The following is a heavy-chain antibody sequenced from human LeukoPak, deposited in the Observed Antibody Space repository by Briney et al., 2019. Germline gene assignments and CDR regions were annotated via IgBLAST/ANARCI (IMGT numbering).Heavy chain of an antibody. J-gene: IGHJ4*02. V-gene: IGHV5-51*01. CDR2: IYPGDSDT. CDR3: ARRSRMVRGTTYFDY. Sequence: GESLKISCKGSGYSFTSYWIGWVRQMPGKGLEWMGIIYPGDSDTRYSPSFQGQVTISADKSISTAYLQWSSLKASDTAMYYCARRSRMVRGTTYFDYWGQGTLVTVSS. CDR1: GYSFTSYW. D-gene: IGHD3-10*01.